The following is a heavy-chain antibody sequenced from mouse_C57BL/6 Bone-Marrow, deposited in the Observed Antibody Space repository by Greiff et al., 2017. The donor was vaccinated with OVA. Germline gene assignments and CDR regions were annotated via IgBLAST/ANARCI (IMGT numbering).Heavy chain of an antibody. D-gene: IGHD1-1*01. CDR2: INPYNGGT. J-gene: IGHJ2*01. CDR3: ATEDYYYGFDY. CDR1: GYTFTDYY. V-gene: IGHV1-19*01. Sequence: EVQLQQSGPVLVKPGASVKMSCKASGYTFTDYYMNWVKQSHGKSLEWIGVINPYNGGTSYNQKFKGKATLTVDKSSSTAYMELNSLTSEDSAVYYCATEDYYYGFDYWGQGTTLTVSS.